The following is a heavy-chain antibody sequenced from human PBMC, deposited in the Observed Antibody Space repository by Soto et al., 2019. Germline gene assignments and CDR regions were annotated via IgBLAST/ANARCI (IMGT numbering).Heavy chain of an antibody. CDR1: GGSFSGYY. J-gene: IGHJ4*01. CDR3: ARALYSDYDYIWGSYRRPSYFDC. V-gene: IGHV4-34*01. CDR2: INHSGST. Sequence: QVQLQQWGAGLLKPSETLSLTCAVYGGSFSGYYWSWIRQPPGKGLEWIGEINHSGSTNYNPSLKNRVTISVSTSQNQFTLKLSSVTAADTAVVYCARALYSDYDYIWGSYRRPSYFDCWGQGTLVTVSS. D-gene: IGHD3-16*02.